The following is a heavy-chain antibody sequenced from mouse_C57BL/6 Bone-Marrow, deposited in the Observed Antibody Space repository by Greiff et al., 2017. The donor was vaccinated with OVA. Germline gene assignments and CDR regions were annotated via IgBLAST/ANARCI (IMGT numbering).Heavy chain of an antibody. CDR2: ISDGGSYT. CDR1: GFTFSSYA. V-gene: IGHV5-4*01. D-gene: IGHD1-1*01. Sequence: DVKLVESGGGLVKPGGSLKLSCAASGFTFSSYAMSWVRQTPEKRLEWVATISDGGSYTYYPDNVKGRFTISRDNAKNNLYLQMSHLKSEDTAMYYCARDEGSTHFDYWGQGTTLTVSS. CDR3: ARDEGSTHFDY. J-gene: IGHJ2*01.